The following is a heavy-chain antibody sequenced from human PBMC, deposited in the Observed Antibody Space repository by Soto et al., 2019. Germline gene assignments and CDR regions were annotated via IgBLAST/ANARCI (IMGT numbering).Heavy chain of an antibody. V-gene: IGHV1-18*01. CDR1: GYTFSMSG. Sequence: QVQLVQSGAEVKKPGDSVKVSCKSSGYTFSMSGISWVRQAPGQGLEWMGWISGYNGKTNYEQKFQDRVTMTTDTSTNMAYMELRSLRSDDTAVYYCAREGPLPYYYDGMDVWGQGTTVTVSS. CDR2: ISGYNGKT. J-gene: IGHJ6*02. CDR3: AREGPLPYYYDGMDV.